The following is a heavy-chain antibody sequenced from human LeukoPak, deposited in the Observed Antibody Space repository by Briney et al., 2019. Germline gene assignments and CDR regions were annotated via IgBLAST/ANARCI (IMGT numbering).Heavy chain of an antibody. J-gene: IGHJ4*02. CDR3: ARVMAWIEPGSSSWPRPYYFDY. V-gene: IGHV4-59*01. CDR1: GGSISSYY. Sequence: PSETLSLTCTVSGGSISSYYWSWIRQPPGKGLEWIGYIYYSGSTNYNPSLKSRVTVSVDTSKNQFSLKLSSVTAADTAVYYCARVMAWIEPGSSSWPRPYYFDYWGQGTLVTVSS. D-gene: IGHD6-13*01. CDR2: IYYSGST.